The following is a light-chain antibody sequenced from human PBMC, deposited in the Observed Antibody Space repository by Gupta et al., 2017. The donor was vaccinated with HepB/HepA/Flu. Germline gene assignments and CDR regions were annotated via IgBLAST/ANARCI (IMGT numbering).Light chain of an antibody. CDR3: GSYAGTYTWV. CDR1: SSDVGGYNY. Sequence: QSALTQPRSVSGSPGQSVTISCTGTSSDVGGYNYVSWYQQHQGKAPKLMISDVSRRPSGVPDRFSGSKSGNTASLTISGLQAEDEADYYCGSYAGTYTWVFGGGTKLTVL. CDR2: DVS. J-gene: IGLJ3*02. V-gene: IGLV2-11*01.